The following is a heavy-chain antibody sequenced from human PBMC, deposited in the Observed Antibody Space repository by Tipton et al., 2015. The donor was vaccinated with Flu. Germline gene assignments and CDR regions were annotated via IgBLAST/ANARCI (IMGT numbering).Heavy chain of an antibody. Sequence: TLSLTCTVSGGSISSSSYYWGWIRQPPGKGLEWIGSIYYSGSTYYNPSLKSRVTISVDTSKNQFSLKLSSVTAADTAVYYCARRPYCSGGSCYSSWFAPWGQGTLVTVSS. CDR2: IYYSGST. V-gene: IGHV4-39*07. CDR3: ARRPYCSGGSCYSSWFAP. CDR1: GGSISSSSYY. J-gene: IGHJ5*02. D-gene: IGHD2-15*01.